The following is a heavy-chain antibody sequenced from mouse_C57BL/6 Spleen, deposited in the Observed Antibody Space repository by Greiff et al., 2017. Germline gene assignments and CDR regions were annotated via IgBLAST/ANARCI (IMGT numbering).Heavy chain of an antibody. CDR2: IWTGGGT. CDR3: ARVGGLYGNYVDYAMDY. Sequence: QVQLKQSGPGLVAPSQSLSITCTVSGFSLTSYAISWVRQPPGKGLEWLGVIWTGGGTNYNSALKSRLSISKDNSKSQVFLKMNSLQTDDTARYYCARVGGLYGNYVDYAMDYWGQGTSVTVAS. V-gene: IGHV2-9-1*01. CDR1: GFSLTSYA. J-gene: IGHJ4*01. D-gene: IGHD2-1*01.